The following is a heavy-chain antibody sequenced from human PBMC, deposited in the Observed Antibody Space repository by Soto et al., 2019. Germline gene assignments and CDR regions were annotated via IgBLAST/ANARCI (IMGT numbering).Heavy chain of an antibody. CDR2: IYYSGST. CDR1: GGSISSYY. J-gene: IGHJ5*02. V-gene: IGHV4-59*01. D-gene: IGHD3-10*01. CDR3: ARDSGAYGSGSYYNVGNWFDP. Sequence: SETLSLTCTVSGGSISSYYWSWIRQPPGKGLEWIGYIYYSGSTNYNPSLKSRVTISVDTSKNQFSLKLSSVTAADTAVYYCARDSGAYGSGSYYNVGNWFDPWGQGTLVTVSS.